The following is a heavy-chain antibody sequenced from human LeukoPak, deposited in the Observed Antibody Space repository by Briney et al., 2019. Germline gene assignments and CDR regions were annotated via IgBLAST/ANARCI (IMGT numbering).Heavy chain of an antibody. J-gene: IGHJ6*02. V-gene: IGHV4-59*01. CDR3: ARVGGTNYYYYGMDV. D-gene: IGHD1-26*01. Sequence: SETLSLTCTASGGSISNYYWSWIRQPPGKGLEWIGYIYYSGSTNYNPSLKSRVTISVDTSKNQFSLKLSSVTAADTAVYYCARVGGTNYYYYGMDVWGQGTTVTVSS. CDR1: GGSISNYY. CDR2: IYYSGST.